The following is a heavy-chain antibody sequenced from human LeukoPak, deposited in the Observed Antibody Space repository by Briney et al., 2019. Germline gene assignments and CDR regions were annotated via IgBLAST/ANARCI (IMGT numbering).Heavy chain of an antibody. CDR2: IWYDGSNK. CDR3: ARDSAGWFDP. CDR1: GFTFSSYG. Sequence: GRSLRLSCAASGFTFSSYGMHWVRQAPGKGLEWVAVIWYDGSNKYYADSVKGRLTISRDNSKNTLYLQMNSLRAEDTAVYYCARDSAGWFDPWGQGTLVTVSS. J-gene: IGHJ5*02. D-gene: IGHD3-10*01. V-gene: IGHV3-33*01.